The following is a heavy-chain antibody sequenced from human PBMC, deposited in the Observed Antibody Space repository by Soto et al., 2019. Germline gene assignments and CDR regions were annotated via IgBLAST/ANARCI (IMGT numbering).Heavy chain of an antibody. J-gene: IGHJ4*02. CDR3: ARGRYGDPDY. CDR1: GGSISSGGYY. D-gene: IGHD4-17*01. CDR2: IYYSGST. Sequence: NPSETLSLTCTVSGGSISSGGYYWSWIRQHPGKGLEWIGYIYYSGSTYYNPSLKSRVTISVDTSKNQFSLKLSSVTAADTAVYYCARGRYGDPDYWGQGTLVTVSS. V-gene: IGHV4-31*03.